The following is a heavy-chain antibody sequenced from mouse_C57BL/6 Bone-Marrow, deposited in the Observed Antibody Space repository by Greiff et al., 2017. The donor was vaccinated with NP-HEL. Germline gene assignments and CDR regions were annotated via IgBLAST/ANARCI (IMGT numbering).Heavy chain of an antibody. J-gene: IGHJ4*01. CDR1: GYTFTSYW. CDR2: IYPSSGST. D-gene: IGHD1-1*01. Sequence: QVQLQQPGAELVKPGASVKMSCKASGYTFTSYWITWVKQRPGQGLEWIGDIYPSSGSTNYNEKFKSKATLTVDTSSSTAYMQLSSLTSEDSAVYYCARSPIYYYGSSYYAMDYWGQGTSVTVSS. V-gene: IGHV1-55*01. CDR3: ARSPIYYYGSSYYAMDY.